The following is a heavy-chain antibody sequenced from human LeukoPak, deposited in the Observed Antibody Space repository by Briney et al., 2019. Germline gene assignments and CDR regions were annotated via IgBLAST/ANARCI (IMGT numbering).Heavy chain of an antibody. CDR1: GYTFTGYY. CDR2: INPNSGGT. D-gene: IGHD3-16*01. CDR3: ARVMITFGGAPRGAFDI. J-gene: IGHJ3*02. V-gene: IGHV1-2*02. Sequence: ASVKVPCKASGYTFTGYYMHWVRQAPGQGLEWMGWINPNSGGTNYAQKFQGRVTMTRDTSISTAYMELSRLRSEDMAVYYCARVMITFGGAPRGAFDIWGQGTMVTVSS.